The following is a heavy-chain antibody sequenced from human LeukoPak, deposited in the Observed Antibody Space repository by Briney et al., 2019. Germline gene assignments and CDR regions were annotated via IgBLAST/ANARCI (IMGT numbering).Heavy chain of an antibody. CDR1: GFTFSSYW. V-gene: IGHV3-7*01. J-gene: IGHJ4*02. Sequence: GGSLRLSCAASGFTFSSYWMSWVRQAPGKGLEWVANIKQDGSEKYYVDSVKGRFTISRDNANNSLYLQMNSLRAEDTAVYYCARGRGMYYFDYWGQGTLVTVSS. CDR3: ARGRGMYYFDY. D-gene: IGHD3-16*01. CDR2: IKQDGSEK.